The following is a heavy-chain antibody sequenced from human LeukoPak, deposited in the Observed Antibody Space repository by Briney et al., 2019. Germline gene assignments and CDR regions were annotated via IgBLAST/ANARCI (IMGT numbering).Heavy chain of an antibody. D-gene: IGHD4-17*01. CDR1: GGTFSSYA. J-gene: IGHJ4*02. V-gene: IGHV1-69*04. CDR3: ARHIMTTVTKSGHEFDY. CDR2: IIPILGIA. Sequence: GASVKVSCKASGGTFSSYAISWVRQAPGQGLEWMGRIIPILGIANYAQKFQGRVTITADKSTSTAYMELSSLRSEDTAVYYCARHIMTTVTKSGHEFDYWGQGTLVTVSS.